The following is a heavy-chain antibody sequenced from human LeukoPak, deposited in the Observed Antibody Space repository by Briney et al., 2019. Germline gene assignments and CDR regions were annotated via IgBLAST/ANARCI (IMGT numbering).Heavy chain of an antibody. CDR3: ATNQGDSYYYYGMDV. CDR2: NSGSGGST. J-gene: IGHJ6*04. D-gene: IGHD3-16*01. CDR1: GVAFSSYA. V-gene: IGHV3-23*01. Sequence: GGSLRLSCVASGVAFSSYAMSWVRQAPGKGLEWVSANSGSGGSTYYADSVKGRFTISRDNSKNALYLQMNSLRAEDTAVYYCATNQGDSYYYYGMDVWGKGTTVTVSS.